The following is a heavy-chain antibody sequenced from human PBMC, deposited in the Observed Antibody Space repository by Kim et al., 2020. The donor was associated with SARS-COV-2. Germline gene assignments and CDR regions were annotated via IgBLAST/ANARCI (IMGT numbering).Heavy chain of an antibody. J-gene: IGHJ4*02. CDR3: ARDSGSSVYYLDD. Sequence: GGSLRLSCAASGFNFNDHGMHWVRQAPGKGLEWVAVICYDASYKYYGDSVKGRFTITRDNSKRMVYLQMNSLTAEDTAVYYCARDSGSSVYYLDDWGQGTLVTVSS. D-gene: IGHD6-19*01. CDR1: GFNFNDHG. V-gene: IGHV3-33*01. CDR2: ICYDASYK.